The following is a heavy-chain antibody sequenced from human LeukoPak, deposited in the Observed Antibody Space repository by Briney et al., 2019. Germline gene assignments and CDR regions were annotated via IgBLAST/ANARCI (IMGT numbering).Heavy chain of an antibody. CDR2: INSDGSST. Sequence: GGSLRLSCAASGFTFSSYWMHWVRQAPGKGLVWVSRINSDGSSTSYADSVKGRFTISRDNAKNTLYLQMNSLRAEDTAVYYCARRHPGYSGYDPFDYWGQGTLVTVSS. J-gene: IGHJ4*02. V-gene: IGHV3-74*01. D-gene: IGHD5-12*01. CDR3: ARRHPGYSGYDPFDY. CDR1: GFTFSSYW.